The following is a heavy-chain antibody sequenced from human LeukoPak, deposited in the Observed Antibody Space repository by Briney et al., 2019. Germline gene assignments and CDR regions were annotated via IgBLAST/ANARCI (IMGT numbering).Heavy chain of an antibody. CDR1: GFTFSSYE. D-gene: IGHD6-13*01. Sequence: PGGPLRLSCAASGFTFSSYEMNWVRQAPGKGLEWVSYISSSGSTIYYADSVKGRFTISRDNAKNSLYLQMNSLRAEDTAVYYCARECSSSCHSGGYAFDIWGQGTMVTVSS. CDR3: ARECSSSCHSGGYAFDI. V-gene: IGHV3-48*03. CDR2: ISSSGSTI. J-gene: IGHJ3*02.